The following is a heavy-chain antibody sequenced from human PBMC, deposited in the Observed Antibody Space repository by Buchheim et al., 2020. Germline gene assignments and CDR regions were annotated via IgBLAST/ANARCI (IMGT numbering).Heavy chain of an antibody. D-gene: IGHD5-18*01. J-gene: IGHJ4*02. Sequence: QVQLVESGGGVVQPGRSLRLSCAASGFTFSSYGMHWVRQAPGKGLEWVAVISYDGSNKYYADSVKGRFTISRDNSKNTLYLQMNSLRAEDTAVYYCAKGGWGDTAMVTFDYWGQGTL. V-gene: IGHV3-30*18. CDR2: ISYDGSNK. CDR1: GFTFSSYG. CDR3: AKGGWGDTAMVTFDY.